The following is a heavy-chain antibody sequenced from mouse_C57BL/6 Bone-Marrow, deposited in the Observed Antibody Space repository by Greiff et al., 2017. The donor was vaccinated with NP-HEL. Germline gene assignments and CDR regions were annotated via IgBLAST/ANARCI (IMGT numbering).Heavy chain of an antibody. J-gene: IGHJ2*01. D-gene: IGHD1-1*02. CDR2: IDPSDSYT. Sequence: QVQLQQPGAELVRPGTSVKLSCKASGYTFTSYWMHWVKQRPGQGLEWIGVIDPSDSYTNYNQKFKGKATLTVDTSSSTAYMQLSSLTSGDSAVYYCARDTLLVVFDYWGQGTTLTVSS. CDR3: ARDTLLVVFDY. CDR1: GYTFTSYW. V-gene: IGHV1-59*01.